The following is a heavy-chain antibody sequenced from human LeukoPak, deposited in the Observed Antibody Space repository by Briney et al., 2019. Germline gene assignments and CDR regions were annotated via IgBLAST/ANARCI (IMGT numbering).Heavy chain of an antibody. V-gene: IGHV1-24*01. CDR1: GYTLTELS. CDR3: ATQALLRGSYYAFWFDP. D-gene: IGHD1-26*01. Sequence: ASVKVSCKVSGYTLTELSMHWVRQAPGKGLEWMGGFYPEDGETIYAQKFQGRVTMTEDTSTDTAYMELSSLRSEDTAVYYCATQALLRGSYYAFWFDPWGQGTLVTVSS. J-gene: IGHJ5*02. CDR2: FYPEDGET.